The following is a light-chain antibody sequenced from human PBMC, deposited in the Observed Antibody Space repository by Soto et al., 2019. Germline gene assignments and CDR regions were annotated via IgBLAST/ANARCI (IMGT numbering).Light chain of an antibody. CDR2: KAS. CDR3: QRYNDYSKWT. V-gene: IGKV1-5*03. CDR1: QSISRW. Sequence: IQMAQPPSTLSASVGDTVTITFRCSQSISRWLAWYQQKPGKAPRLLINKASSLELGVPSRFSGSGSGTEFTLTISSLQPDDFATYYCQRYNDYSKWTFGQGTKVDIK. J-gene: IGKJ1*01.